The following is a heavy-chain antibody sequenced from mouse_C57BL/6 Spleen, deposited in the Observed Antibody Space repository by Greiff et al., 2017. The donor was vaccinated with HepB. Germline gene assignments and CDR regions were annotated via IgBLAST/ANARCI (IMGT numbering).Heavy chain of an antibody. CDR1: GFNIKDYY. Sequence: EVKLMESGAELVKPGASVKLSCTASGFNIKDYYMHWVKQRTEQGLEWIGRIDPEDGETKYAPKFQGKATITADTSSNTAYLQHRSLTSEDTAVYYCARSGDYDGDYYAMDYWGQGASVTVSS. D-gene: IGHD2-4*01. CDR2: IDPEDGET. CDR3: ARSGDYDGDYYAMDY. J-gene: IGHJ4*01. V-gene: IGHV14-2*01.